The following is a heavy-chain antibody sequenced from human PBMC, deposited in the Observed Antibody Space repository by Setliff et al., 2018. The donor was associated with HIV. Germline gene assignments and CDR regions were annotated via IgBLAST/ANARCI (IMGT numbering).Heavy chain of an antibody. CDR3: NIYYYYYMDV. V-gene: IGHV4-59*04. CDR1: GGSIRSHY. Sequence: SETLSLTCTVSGGSIRSHYRSWIRQPPGKRLEWIGYINHSGSTNYNPSLKSRVTISVDTSKNQFSLKLSSVTAADTAVYYCNIYYYYYMDVWGKGTTVTVSS. J-gene: IGHJ6*03. CDR2: INHSGST.